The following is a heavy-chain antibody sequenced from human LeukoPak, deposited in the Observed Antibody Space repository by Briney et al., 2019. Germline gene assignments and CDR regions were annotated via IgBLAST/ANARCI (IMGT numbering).Heavy chain of an antibody. D-gene: IGHD3-10*01. J-gene: IGHJ5*02. V-gene: IGHV1-69*13. CDR1: GGTFSSYA. CDR3: ARLSPGFGELLTNWFDP. Sequence: SVEVSCKASGGTFSSYAISWVRQAPGQGLEWMGGIIPIFGTANYAQKFQGRVTITADESTSTAYMELSSLRSEDTAVYYCARLSPGFGELLTNWFDPWGQGTLVTVSS. CDR2: IIPIFGTA.